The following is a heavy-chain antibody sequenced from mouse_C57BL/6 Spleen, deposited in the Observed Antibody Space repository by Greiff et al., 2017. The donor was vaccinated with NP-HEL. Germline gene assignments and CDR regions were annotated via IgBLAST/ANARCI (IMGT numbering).Heavy chain of an antibody. Sequence: EVMLVESGGGLVKPGGSLKLSCAASGFTFSSYAMSWVRQTPEKRLEWVATISDGGSYTYYPDNVKGRFTISRDNAKNNLYLQMSHLKSEDTAMYYCARDLSMITYFDYWGQGTTLTVSS. CDR2: ISDGGSYT. CDR3: ARDLSMITYFDY. J-gene: IGHJ2*01. D-gene: IGHD2-4*01. V-gene: IGHV5-4*01. CDR1: GFTFSSYA.